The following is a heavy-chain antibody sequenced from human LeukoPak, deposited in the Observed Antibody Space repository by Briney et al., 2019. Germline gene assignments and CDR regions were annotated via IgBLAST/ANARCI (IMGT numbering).Heavy chain of an antibody. Sequence: SETLSLTCTVSGGSISSSSYYWGWIRQPPGKGLEWIGSIYYSGTTYPNPSLKSRVTISVDTSKNQFSLKLSSVTAADTAVYYCARQPKSCAPGIFVTGKACWFDPWGQGTLVTVSP. CDR3: ARQPKSCAPGIFVTGKACWFDP. CDR1: GGSISSSSYY. CDR2: IYYSGTT. V-gene: IGHV4-39*01. D-gene: IGHD3-3*01. J-gene: IGHJ5*02.